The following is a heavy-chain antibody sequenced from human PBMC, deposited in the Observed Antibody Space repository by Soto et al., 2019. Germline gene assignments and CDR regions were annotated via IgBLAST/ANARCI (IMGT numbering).Heavy chain of an antibody. CDR1: GFTFSSYW. J-gene: IGHJ4*02. Sequence: GGSLRLSCAASGFTFSSYWMSWVRQAPGKGLEWVATIRQDGSKKYYVDSLKGRLTISRDNAENSLHLQMDSLRAEDTAVYYCATYTRNFDSWGQGTLVTVSS. CDR2: IRQDGSKK. V-gene: IGHV3-7*03. CDR3: ATYTRNFDS. D-gene: IGHD2-2*01.